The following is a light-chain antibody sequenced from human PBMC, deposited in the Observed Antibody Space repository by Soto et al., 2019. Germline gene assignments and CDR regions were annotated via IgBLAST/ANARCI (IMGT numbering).Light chain of an antibody. J-gene: IGLJ1*01. CDR1: SNDVGHFNY. CDR2: DVN. Sequence: QSALAQPASASGSPGQSITISCTGTSNDVGHFNYVSWFQQHPGKAPKLLIFDVNNWPSGVSDRFSGSKSGNAASLTISGLQPEDEADYYCTSFTTSDTFVFGSVTKVTVL. V-gene: IGLV2-14*03. CDR3: TSFTTSDTFV.